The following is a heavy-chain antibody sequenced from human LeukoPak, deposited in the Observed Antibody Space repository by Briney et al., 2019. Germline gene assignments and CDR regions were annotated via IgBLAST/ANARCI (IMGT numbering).Heavy chain of an antibody. CDR2: ISPYNGNT. CDR1: GYTFTGYY. V-gene: IGHV1-18*04. CDR3: ARSVSMVRGVIKDAFDI. D-gene: IGHD3-10*01. Sequence: ASVKVSCKASGYTFTGYYMHWVRQAPGQGLEWVGWISPYNGNTNYAQKLQGGVTMTTDSSTSTAYMDLRSLTSDDTAVYYCARSVSMVRGVIKDAFDIWGQGTMVTVSS. J-gene: IGHJ3*02.